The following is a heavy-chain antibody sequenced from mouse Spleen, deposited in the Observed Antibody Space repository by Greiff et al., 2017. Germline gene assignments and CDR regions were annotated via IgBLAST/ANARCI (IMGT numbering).Heavy chain of an antibody. D-gene: IGHD1-1*01. CDR3: ARRELPRRGYFDV. Sequence: QVQLQQSGAELVRPGASVKLSCKASGYTFTDYYINWVKQRPGQGLEWIARIYPGSGNTYYNEKFKGKATLTAEKSSSTAYMQLSSLTSEDSAVYFCARRELPRRGYFDVWGTGTTVTVSS. CDR2: IYPGSGNT. J-gene: IGHJ1*03. V-gene: IGHV1-76*01. CDR1: GYTFTDYY.